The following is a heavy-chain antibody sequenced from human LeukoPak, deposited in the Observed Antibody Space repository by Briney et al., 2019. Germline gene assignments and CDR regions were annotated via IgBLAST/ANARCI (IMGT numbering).Heavy chain of an antibody. J-gene: IGHJ5*02. CDR3: ARSSSGRYGWFDP. D-gene: IGHD6-19*01. V-gene: IGHV3-74*01. Sequence: GGSLRLSCAASGFTFSSYWMHWVRQAPGKGLVWVSRINTDGSYTTYADSVKGRFTISRDNAKNTLYLQMNSLRAEDTAVYYCARSSSGRYGWFDPWGQGTLVTVSS. CDR1: GFTFSSYW. CDR2: INTDGSYT.